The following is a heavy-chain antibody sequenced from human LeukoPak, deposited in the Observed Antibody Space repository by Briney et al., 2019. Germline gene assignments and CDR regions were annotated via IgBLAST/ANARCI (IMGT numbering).Heavy chain of an antibody. Sequence: PSETLSLTCTVSGGSISSSSYYWGWIRQPPGKGLEWIGSVYYSGSTYYNPSLKSRVTISVDTSENQFSLKLSSVTAADTAVYYCARLSCSSTSCFHTFDIWGQGTMVTVSS. J-gene: IGHJ3*02. CDR2: VYYSGST. V-gene: IGHV4-39*01. D-gene: IGHD2-2*01. CDR1: GGSISSSSYY. CDR3: ARLSCSSTSCFHTFDI.